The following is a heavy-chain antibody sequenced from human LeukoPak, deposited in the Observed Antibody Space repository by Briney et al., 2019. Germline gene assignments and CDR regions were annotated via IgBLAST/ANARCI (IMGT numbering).Heavy chain of an antibody. CDR3: ARVGYYDSSGFSIDAFDF. V-gene: IGHV3-72*01. Sequence: GGSLRLSCATSGFTFSDYYIDWVRQAPGKGLEWVGRSRNKANGYTTTHAASAKGRFTISRDDSKNSVYLQMNSLKTEDTAVYYCARVGYYDSSGFSIDAFDFWGQGTLVTVSS. J-gene: IGHJ3*01. CDR1: GFTFSDYY. CDR2: SRNKANGYTT. D-gene: IGHD3-22*01.